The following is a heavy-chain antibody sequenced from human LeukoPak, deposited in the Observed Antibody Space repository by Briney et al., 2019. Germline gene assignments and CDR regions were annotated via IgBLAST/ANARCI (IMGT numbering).Heavy chain of an antibody. Sequence: PGGSLRLSCAASGFTFSRYSMNWVRQAPGKGLEWVANIKEDGSEKYYGDSVKGRFTISRDNAKNSLYLEMNSLRVEDTAVYYCARDSSGYQWGQGTLVTVSS. V-gene: IGHV3-7*01. CDR3: ARDSSGYQ. CDR2: IKEDGSEK. D-gene: IGHD3-22*01. J-gene: IGHJ4*02. CDR1: GFTFSRYS.